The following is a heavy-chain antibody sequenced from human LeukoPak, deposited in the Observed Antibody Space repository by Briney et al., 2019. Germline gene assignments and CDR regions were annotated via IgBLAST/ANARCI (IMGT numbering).Heavy chain of an antibody. CDR1: GFTFSNSG. V-gene: IGHV3-33*01. CDR3: ARDLEGVGATQGFDY. Sequence: GGSLRLSCAASGFTFSNSGMHWVRQAPGKGLEWVAIIWDDGGSKYYADSVKGRFSISRDNSKNELYLQMHSLRAEDTAVYYCARDLEGVGATQGFDYWGQGTLVTVSS. J-gene: IGHJ4*02. CDR2: IWDDGGSK. D-gene: IGHD1-26*01.